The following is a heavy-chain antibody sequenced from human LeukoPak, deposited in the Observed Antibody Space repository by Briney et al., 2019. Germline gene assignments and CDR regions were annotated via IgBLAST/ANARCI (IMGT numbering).Heavy chain of an antibody. Sequence: RASVKVSCKASGYTFTSYGISWVRQAPGQGLEWMGWISAYNGNTNYAQKLQGRVTMTTDTSTSTAYMELRSLRSDDMAVYYCARIPGRLRADYYYYYMDVWGKGTTVTVSS. J-gene: IGHJ6*03. CDR2: ISAYNGNT. CDR3: ARIPGRLRADYYYYYMDV. V-gene: IGHV1-18*03. D-gene: IGHD5-12*01. CDR1: GYTFTSYG.